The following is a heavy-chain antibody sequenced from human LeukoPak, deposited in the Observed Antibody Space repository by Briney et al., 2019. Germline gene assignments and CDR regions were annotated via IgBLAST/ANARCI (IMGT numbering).Heavy chain of an antibody. CDR3: AKDAFQYSSSWGRYYYYYGMDV. D-gene: IGHD6-13*01. Sequence: PGRSLRLSCAASGFTFSSYGMHWVRQAPGKGLEWVAVIWYGGSNKYYSDSVKGRFTISRDNSKSTLYLQMNSLRAEDTAVYYCAKDAFQYSSSWGRYYYYYGMDVWGQGTTVTVSS. CDR2: IWYGGSNK. CDR1: GFTFSSYG. J-gene: IGHJ6*02. V-gene: IGHV3-30*18.